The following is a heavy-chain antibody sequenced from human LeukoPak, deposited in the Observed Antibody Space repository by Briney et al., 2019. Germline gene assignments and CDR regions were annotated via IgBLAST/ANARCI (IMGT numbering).Heavy chain of an antibody. CDR3: AKVSGWTYTHGYFDY. D-gene: IGHD6-25*01. CDR2: THVVGTT. V-gene: IGHV4-59*01. Sequence: PSETLSLTCTVSGGSISNSYWTWIWQSPAKGLEWIGYTHVVGTTNHTPSLKSRVTLSIDTSANQFSPTRRSVTTADTAVYYCAKVSGWTYTHGYFDYWGQGALVTVSS. J-gene: IGHJ4*03. CDR1: GGSISNSY.